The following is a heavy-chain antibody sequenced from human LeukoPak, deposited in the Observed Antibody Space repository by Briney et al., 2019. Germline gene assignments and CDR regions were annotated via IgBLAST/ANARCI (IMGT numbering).Heavy chain of an antibody. D-gene: IGHD6-13*01. V-gene: IGHV3-74*01. J-gene: IGHJ4*02. Sequence: GGSLRLSCAASGFTFSSYAMSWVRQAPGKGLVWVSRINTDGSGTSYADSVKGRFTISRDNSKNTLYLQMNSLRAEDTAVYYCASQRLSIAAAGTRYFDYWGQGTLVTVSS. CDR3: ASQRLSIAAAGTRYFDY. CDR1: GFTFSSYA. CDR2: INTDGSGT.